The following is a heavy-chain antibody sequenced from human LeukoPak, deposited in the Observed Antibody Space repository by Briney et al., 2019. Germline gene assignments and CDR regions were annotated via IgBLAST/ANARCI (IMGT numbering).Heavy chain of an antibody. D-gene: IGHD3-22*01. CDR2: IGGSGAGT. CDR1: GFTFSSSA. CDR3: ATTLHSGYYDLY. Sequence: GGSLRLSCAASGFTFSSSAMSWVRQAPGKGLEWVSGIGGSGAGTYYAVSVKGRFTISRDNSKNTLYLQMNSLRAEDTAVYYCATTLHSGYYDLYWGQGTLDTVSS. V-gene: IGHV3-23*01. J-gene: IGHJ4*02.